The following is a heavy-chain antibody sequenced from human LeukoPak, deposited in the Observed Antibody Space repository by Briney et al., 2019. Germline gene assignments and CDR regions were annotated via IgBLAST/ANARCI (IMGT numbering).Heavy chain of an antibody. CDR2: IYSGCST. D-gene: IGHD5-18*01. V-gene: IGHV3-53*01. J-gene: IGHJ4*02. CDR1: GFTVSSSY. CDR3: AKGYNYAYEY. Sequence: GGSLRLSCAASGFTVSSSYMSWVRQAPGKGLEWVSLIYSGCSTYYAASVKGRFTISRDNSKNTLYLQMNSLRPEDTAVYYCAKGYNYAYEYWGQGTLVTVSS.